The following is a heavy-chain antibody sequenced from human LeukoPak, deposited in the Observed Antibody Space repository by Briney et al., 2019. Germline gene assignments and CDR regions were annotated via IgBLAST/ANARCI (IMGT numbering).Heavy chain of an antibody. CDR3: ASELQVIYGMDV. V-gene: IGHV3-33*01. CDR1: GFTFNSYG. CDR2: TWYDGTNK. Sequence: YLSLYCSASGFTFNSYGMNRLGQGPGLELEGVTVTWYDGTNKYYADSVKARFTISSDNSKNTLYLQMNSQRAEDTAVYYCASELQVIYGMDVWGKGTTVTVSS. D-gene: IGHD2-21*01. J-gene: IGHJ6*04.